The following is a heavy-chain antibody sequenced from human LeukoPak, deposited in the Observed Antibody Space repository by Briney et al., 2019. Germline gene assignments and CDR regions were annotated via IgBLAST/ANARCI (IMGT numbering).Heavy chain of an antibody. Sequence: SETLSLTCAVSGDSFSSHYWTWIRQSPGTGLEWIGYISHIGRTNYNPSLKSRVTISIDTSKNQFSLKLRSVTAADTAVYYCAKDLVTVTKGFDIWGQGTMVSVSS. D-gene: IGHD4-17*01. V-gene: IGHV4-59*11. CDR3: AKDLVTVTKGFDI. CDR2: ISHIGRT. CDR1: GDSFSSHY. J-gene: IGHJ3*02.